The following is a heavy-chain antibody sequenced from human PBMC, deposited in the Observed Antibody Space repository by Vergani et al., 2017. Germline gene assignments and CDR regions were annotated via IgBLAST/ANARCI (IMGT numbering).Heavy chain of an antibody. CDR3: ARHGVLAESRXRYFDWSTWGYYYYGMDV. Sequence: EVQLVQSGAEVKKPGESLKISCKGSGYSFTSYWIGWVRQMPGKGLEWMGIIYPGDSDTRSSPSFQGQVPISAYKSISTAYLQWSSLKASDTAMYYCARHGVLAESRXRYFDWSTWGYYYYGMDVWGQGTTVTVSS. CDR1: GYSFTSYW. D-gene: IGHD3-9*01. CDR2: IYPGDSDT. J-gene: IGHJ6*02. V-gene: IGHV5-51*01.